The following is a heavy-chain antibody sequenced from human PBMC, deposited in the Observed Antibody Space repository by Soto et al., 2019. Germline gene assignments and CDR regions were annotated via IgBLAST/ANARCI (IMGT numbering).Heavy chain of an antibody. D-gene: IGHD6-13*01. J-gene: IGHJ6*03. CDR3: ARDHGSSLLYMDV. CDR1: GFTFSSYG. V-gene: IGHV3-33*01. CDR2: IWYDGSNK. Sequence: HPGGSLRLSCAASGFTFSSYGMHWVRQAPGKGLEWVAVIWYDGSNKYYADSVKGRFTISRDNSKNTLYLQMNSLRAEDTAVYYCARDHGSSLLYMDVWGKGTTVTVSS.